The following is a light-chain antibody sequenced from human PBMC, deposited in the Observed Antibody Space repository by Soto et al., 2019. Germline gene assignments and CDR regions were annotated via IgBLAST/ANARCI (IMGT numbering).Light chain of an antibody. CDR1: SSDVGGYNY. V-gene: IGLV2-11*01. J-gene: IGLJ3*02. CDR3: CSYAGSYSRV. CDR2: DVS. Sequence: QSALTQPRSVSGSPGQSVTISCTGTSSDVGGYNYVSWYQHDPGKAPKLMISDVSKRPSGVPDRFSGSKSDNTASLTISGLQAEDEADYYCCSYAGSYSRVFGGGTKLTVL.